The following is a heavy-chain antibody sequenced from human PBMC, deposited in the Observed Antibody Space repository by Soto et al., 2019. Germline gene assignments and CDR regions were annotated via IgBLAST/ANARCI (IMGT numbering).Heavy chain of an antibody. J-gene: IGHJ5*02. Sequence: TLSLTCTVSGGSISSGAYYWSWIRQPPGKGLEWIGYIYYSGSTYYNPSLKRRVTISVDTSKNQFSLKLSSVTAADTAVYYCASLSSITIFGVVIYNWFDPWGQGTLVTVSS. D-gene: IGHD3-3*01. CDR2: IYYSGST. CDR1: GGSISSGAYY. V-gene: IGHV4-30-4*01. CDR3: ASLSSITIFGVVIYNWFDP.